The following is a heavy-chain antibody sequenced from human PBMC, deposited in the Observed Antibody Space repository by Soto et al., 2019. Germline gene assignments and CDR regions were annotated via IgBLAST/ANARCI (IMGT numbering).Heavy chain of an antibody. CDR2: INSDGSST. J-gene: IGHJ6*03. D-gene: IGHD2-2*01. CDR1: GFTFSSYW. V-gene: IGHV3-74*01. Sequence: GGSLRLSCAASGFTFSSYWMHWVRQAPGKGLVWVSRINSDGSSTSYADSVKGRFTISRDNAKNTLYLQMNSLRAEDTAVYYCARGLGCSSTGCYRYYMDVWAKGTTVPVSS. CDR3: ARGLGCSSTGCYRYYMDV.